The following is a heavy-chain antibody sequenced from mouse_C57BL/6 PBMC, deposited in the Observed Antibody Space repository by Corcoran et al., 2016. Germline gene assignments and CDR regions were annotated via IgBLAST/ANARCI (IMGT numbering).Heavy chain of an antibody. V-gene: IGHV9-3*01. CDR3: ARRDTTVVVDYFDY. CDR2: INTYSGVP. D-gene: IGHD1-1*01. Sequence: QIQLVQSGPELKKPGETVKISCKASGYTFTTYGMSWVKQAPGKGLKWMGWINTYSGVPTYADDFKGRFAFSLETSASTAYLQINNLKNEDTATYFCARRDTTVVVDYFDYWGQGTTLTVSS. CDR1: GYTFTTYG. J-gene: IGHJ2*01.